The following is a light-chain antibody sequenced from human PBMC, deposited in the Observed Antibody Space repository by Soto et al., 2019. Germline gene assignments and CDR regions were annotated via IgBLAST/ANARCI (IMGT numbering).Light chain of an antibody. J-gene: IGKJ5*01. CDR2: DAT. V-gene: IGKV3-11*01. CDR3: QHRSNWSIT. CDR1: QSVSSN. Sequence: EIVLTQSPATLSLSPGERATLSCRASQSVSSNLAWYQQQPCQAPRLLIYDATNSATAIPAMFSGSGSGTDFTLTISSLEPEDFAVYYCQHRSNWSITFGQGTRLEIK.